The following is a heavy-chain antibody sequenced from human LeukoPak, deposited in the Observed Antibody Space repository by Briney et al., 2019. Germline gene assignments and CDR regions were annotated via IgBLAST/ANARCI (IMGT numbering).Heavy chain of an antibody. CDR3: AKDRGGGGSALGD. CDR2: ISWDGGST. Sequence: GGSLRLSCAASGFTFDDYAMHWVRQAPGKGLGWVSLISWDGGSTHYADSVKGRFTISRDNSKNSLYLQMNSLRAEDTALYYCAKDRGGGGSALGDWGQGTLVTVSS. J-gene: IGHJ4*02. CDR1: GFTFDDYA. D-gene: IGHD2-15*01. V-gene: IGHV3-43D*03.